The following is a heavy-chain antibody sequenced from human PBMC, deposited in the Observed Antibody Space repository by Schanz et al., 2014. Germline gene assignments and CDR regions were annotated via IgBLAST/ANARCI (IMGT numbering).Heavy chain of an antibody. D-gene: IGHD3-10*01. CDR2: IRFDGSDK. V-gene: IGHV3-30*02. Sequence: VQLVESGGGLVQSGGSLRLSCAASGFTLSVYTMNWVRQAPGKGLEWVTFIRFDGSDKYYADSVKGRFTISRDNAKNSLFLQMNSLTAEDTAVYYCVREDMVRGIRAFDIWGQGTMVTVSS. CDR3: VREDMVRGIRAFDI. J-gene: IGHJ3*02. CDR1: GFTLSVYT.